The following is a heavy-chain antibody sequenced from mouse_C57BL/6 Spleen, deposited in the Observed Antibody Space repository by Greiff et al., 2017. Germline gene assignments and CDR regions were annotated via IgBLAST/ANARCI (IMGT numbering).Heavy chain of an antibody. CDR3: ARDPYYCKRYYAMDY. J-gene: IGHJ4*01. CDR1: GFTFSSYA. V-gene: IGHV5-4*01. D-gene: IGHD2-1*01. Sequence: EVQVVESGGGLVKPGGSLKLSCAASGFTFSSYAMSWVRQTPEKRLEWVATISDGGSYTSYPDNVKGRFTISRDNAKNNLYLQMSHLKSEDTAMYYCARDPYYCKRYYAMDYWGQGTSVTVSS. CDR2: ISDGGSYT.